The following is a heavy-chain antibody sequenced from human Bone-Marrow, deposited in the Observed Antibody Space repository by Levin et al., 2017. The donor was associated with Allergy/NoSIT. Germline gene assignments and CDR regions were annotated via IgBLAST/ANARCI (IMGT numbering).Heavy chain of an antibody. CDR2: IDPSDSYT. D-gene: IGHD6-13*01. CDR1: RYRFPNYW. J-gene: IGHJ3*02. Sequence: GGSLRLSCSGSRYRFPNYWISWVRQMPGKGLEWLGRIDPSDSYTNYSPSLHGHVTISTDKSVTTAYLQWSSLKASDTAIYYCAIPYSNTFSFDIWGQGTKVTVSS. CDR3: AIPYSNTFSFDI. V-gene: IGHV5-10-1*01.